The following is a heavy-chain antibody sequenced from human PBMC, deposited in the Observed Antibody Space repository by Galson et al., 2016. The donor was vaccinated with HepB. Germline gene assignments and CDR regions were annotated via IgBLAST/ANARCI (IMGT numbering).Heavy chain of an antibody. V-gene: IGHV3-74*01. CDR3: ARDFTGEKDS. Sequence: SLRLSCADSGFTLSSYPMHWVRQTPGKGLEWVARVNEDGSHINHADSVKGRFTISRDIAKNTLYLQMNSLRVEDTAVYYCARDFTGEKDSWGQGTLVTVSS. D-gene: IGHD7-27*01. CDR1: GFTLSSYP. CDR2: VNEDGSHI. J-gene: IGHJ4*02.